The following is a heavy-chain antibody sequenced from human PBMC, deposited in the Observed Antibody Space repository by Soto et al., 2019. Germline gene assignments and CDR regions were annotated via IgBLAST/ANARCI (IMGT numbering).Heavy chain of an antibody. D-gene: IGHD5-12*01. Sequence: EVKLVESGGGLVQPGGSLRISCAASGFTFRSYEMNWVRQAPGKGLEWVSYISSRTTGIFYADSVKGRFTISRDDANNSLYLQMNSLRAEDTAVYYCARPRAFDGYDGGYFFYLWGQGTLVTVTS. CDR1: GFTFRSYE. J-gene: IGHJ4*02. CDR2: ISSRTTGI. CDR3: ARPRAFDGYDGGYFFYL. V-gene: IGHV3-48*03.